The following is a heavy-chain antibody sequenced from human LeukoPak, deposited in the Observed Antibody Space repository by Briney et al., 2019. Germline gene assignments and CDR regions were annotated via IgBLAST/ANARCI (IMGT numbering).Heavy chain of an antibody. V-gene: IGHV3-11*06. J-gene: IGHJ4*02. CDR2: ISSRSTYI. CDR3: AVELTKAVDY. CDR1: GFTFSDYY. Sequence: GGSLRLSCAASGFTFSDYYMSWIRQAPGKGLEWVSSISSRSTYIYYADSVKGRFTISRDNAKSSLYLQMDSLRAEDTAVYYCAVELTKAVDYWGQGTLVPVSS. D-gene: IGHD1-26*01.